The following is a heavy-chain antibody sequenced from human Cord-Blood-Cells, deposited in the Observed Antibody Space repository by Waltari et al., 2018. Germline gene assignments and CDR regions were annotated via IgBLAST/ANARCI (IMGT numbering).Heavy chain of an antibody. CDR2: IKQDGSEK. J-gene: IGHJ3*02. CDR1: GFTFSSYW. D-gene: IGHD1-26*01. V-gene: IGHV3-7*01. Sequence: EVQLVESGGGLVQPGGSLRLSCAASGFTFSSYWMSGVRQAPGKGLEGVANIKQDGSEKYYVDSVKGRFTISRDNAKNSLYLQMNSLRAEDTAVYDCARDRVGADAFDIWGQGTMVTVSS. CDR3: ARDRVGADAFDI.